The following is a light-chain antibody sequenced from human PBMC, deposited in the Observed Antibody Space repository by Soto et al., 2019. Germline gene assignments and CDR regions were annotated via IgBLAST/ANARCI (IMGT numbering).Light chain of an antibody. J-gene: IGKJ1*01. CDR1: QSFSSN. CDR3: QQRHMWPIT. V-gene: IGKV3-11*01. Sequence: EIRLTQSPGAVSLSTGERATLSCRASQSFSSNLAWYQQKPGQAPRLLIYGASTRATGIPARFSGSRSGTAFTITISSIQPAESAVYYCQQRHMWPITFGQGTKVDIK. CDR2: GAS.